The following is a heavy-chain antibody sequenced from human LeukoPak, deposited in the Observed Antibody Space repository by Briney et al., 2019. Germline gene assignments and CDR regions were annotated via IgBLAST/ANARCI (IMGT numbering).Heavy chain of an antibody. D-gene: IGHD2-2*02. CDR3: ARDIVVVPAAIPILHYYYYGMDV. CDR2: ISGSGGST. V-gene: IGHV3-23*01. J-gene: IGHJ6*02. CDR1: GFTFSSYA. Sequence: GGSLRLSCAASGFTFSSYAMSWVRQAPGKGLEWVSAISGSGGSTYYADSVKGRFTISRDNSKNTLYLQMNSLRAEDTAVYYCARDIVVVPAAIPILHYYYYGMDVWGQGTTVTVSS.